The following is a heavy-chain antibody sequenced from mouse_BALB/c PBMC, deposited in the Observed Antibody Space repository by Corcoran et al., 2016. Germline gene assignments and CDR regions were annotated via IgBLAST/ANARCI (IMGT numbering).Heavy chain of an antibody. Sequence: EVQLQQSGPELVKPGASVTISCKASGYSFTGYYMHWVKQSHVKSLEWIGRINPYNGATSYNQNFKDKASLTVDKSSSTAYMELHSLTSEDSAVYYGARSLYGNGAMDYWGQGTSVTVSS. CDR3: ARSLYGNGAMDY. D-gene: IGHD2-1*01. J-gene: IGHJ4*01. CDR1: GYSFTGYY. CDR2: INPYNGAT. V-gene: IGHV1-26*01.